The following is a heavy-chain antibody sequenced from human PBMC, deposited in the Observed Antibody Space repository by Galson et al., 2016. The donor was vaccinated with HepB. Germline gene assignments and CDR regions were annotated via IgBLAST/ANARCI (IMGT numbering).Heavy chain of an antibody. Sequence: SLRLSCAASGFTFSDFWMHWVRQVPGKGLVWVSRINSGGSSTKYADSVKGRFTISRDNSNNTLFLQMDSLRVDDTAVYYCARGRRYSGTHGLFDYWGQGALVTVSS. CDR2: INSGGSST. J-gene: IGHJ4*02. D-gene: IGHD1-26*01. CDR3: ARGRRYSGTHGLFDY. CDR1: GFTFSDFW. V-gene: IGHV3-74*03.